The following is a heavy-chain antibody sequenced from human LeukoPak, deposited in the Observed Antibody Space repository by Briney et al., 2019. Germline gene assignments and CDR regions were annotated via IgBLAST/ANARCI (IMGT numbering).Heavy chain of an antibody. CDR3: ARRSSGSPPYYFGY. Sequence: GGSLRLSCAASGFTFSSYAMSWVRQAPGKGLEWVSAISGSGGSTYYADSVKGRFTISRDNAKNTLYLQMNSLRAEDTAVYYCARRSSGSPPYYFGYWGQGTPVTVSS. V-gene: IGHV3-23*01. CDR1: GFTFSSYA. D-gene: IGHD1-26*01. J-gene: IGHJ4*02. CDR2: ISGSGGST.